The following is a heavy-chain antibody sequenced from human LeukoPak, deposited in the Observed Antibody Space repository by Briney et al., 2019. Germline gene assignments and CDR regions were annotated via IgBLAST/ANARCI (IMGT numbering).Heavy chain of an antibody. V-gene: IGHV3-7*03. Sequence: GGSLRLSCAASGFTFSSYWMSWVRQAPGKGLEWVANIKQDGSEKYLVDSVKGRSTISRDNAKNSLYLQMNSLRADDTAVYYCARLAADWFDPWGQGTLVTVSS. CDR2: IKQDGSEK. J-gene: IGHJ5*02. CDR1: GFTFSSYW. CDR3: ARLAADWFDP. D-gene: IGHD6-13*01.